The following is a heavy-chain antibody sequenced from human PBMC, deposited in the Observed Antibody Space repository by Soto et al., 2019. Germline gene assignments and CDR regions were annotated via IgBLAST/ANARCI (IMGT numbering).Heavy chain of an antibody. CDR1: GFTFSSYG. CDR3: ARDDSRVPFDY. CDR2: IWYDGSNK. J-gene: IGHJ4*02. D-gene: IGHD3-22*01. Sequence: PGGSLRLSCAASGFTFSSYGMHWVRQAPGKGLEWVAVIWYDGSNKYYADSVKGRFTISRDNSKNTLYLQMNSLRAEDTAVYYCARDDSRVPFDYWGQGTLVTVSS. V-gene: IGHV3-33*01.